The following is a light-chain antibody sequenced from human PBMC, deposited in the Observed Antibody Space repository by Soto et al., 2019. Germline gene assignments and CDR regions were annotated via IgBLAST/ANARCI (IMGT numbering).Light chain of an antibody. V-gene: IGKV3-20*01. Sequence: EIVLTQSPGTLYLSPGERATLSCRASQSVSSSYLAWYQQKPGQAPRLLIYGASSRATGIPDRFSGSGSGTDVTLTISRLEPEDFAVYYCQQYGSHQGTFGQGTKVEIK. CDR1: QSVSSSY. CDR3: QQYGSHQGT. CDR2: GAS. J-gene: IGKJ1*01.